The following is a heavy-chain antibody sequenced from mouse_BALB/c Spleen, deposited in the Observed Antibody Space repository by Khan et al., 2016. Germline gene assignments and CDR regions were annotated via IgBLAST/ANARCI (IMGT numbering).Heavy chain of an antibody. CDR2: INPSTGYT. D-gene: IGHD2-4*01. J-gene: IGHJ1*01. CDR1: GYTFTSYW. Sequence: QVQLQQSGAELAKPGASVKMSCKASGYTFTSYWMHWVKQRPGQGLEWIGYINPSTGYTEYNQKFKDKATLTADKSSSTAYMQLSSLTSEDSAVYYCARPYDYGDFDVWGAGNTVTVSS. V-gene: IGHV1-7*01. CDR3: ARPYDYGDFDV.